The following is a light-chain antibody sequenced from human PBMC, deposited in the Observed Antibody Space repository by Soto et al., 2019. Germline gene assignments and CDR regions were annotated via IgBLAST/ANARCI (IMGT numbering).Light chain of an antibody. V-gene: IGLV2-14*01. CDR1: SSDIGKSKY. CDR3: ASQTSPHMWI. CDR2: EVN. Sequence: QSALTQPASVSGSPGQSITFPCTGTSSDIGKSKYVSWFQQLPGEAPRLIIYEVNSRPSGISDRFSGSKSGNSAPLTISGLQPEDESTYYCASQTSPHMWIFGGGTKVTVL. J-gene: IGLJ2*01.